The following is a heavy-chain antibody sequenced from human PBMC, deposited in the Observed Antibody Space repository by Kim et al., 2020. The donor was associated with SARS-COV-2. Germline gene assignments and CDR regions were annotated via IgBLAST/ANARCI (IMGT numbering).Heavy chain of an antibody. CDR3: ARPSFCADGICPYYDY. V-gene: IGHV1-3*01. CDR1: GYTFTKYG. CDR2: VNAGNGDT. D-gene: IGHD2-8*01. J-gene: IGHJ4*01. Sequence: ASVKVSCKASGYTFTKYGVHWVRQAPGQSLEWMGWVNAGNGDTHYSPKFQDRVTITRDTSATTAYMELSSLRSEDTAVYYCARPSFCADGICPYYDYWGQEPWSPSPQ.